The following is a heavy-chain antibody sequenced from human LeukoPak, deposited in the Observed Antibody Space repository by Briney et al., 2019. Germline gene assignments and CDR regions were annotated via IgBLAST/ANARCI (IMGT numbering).Heavy chain of an antibody. CDR2: ISSNGGST. V-gene: IGHV3-64*01. CDR3: ARGMGIDY. D-gene: IGHD1-26*01. CDR1: GFTFSSYA. J-gene: IGHJ4*02. Sequence: GGSLRLSCAASGFTFSSYAMHWVRQAPGKGLEYVSAISSNGGSTYYANSVKGRFTISRDNSKNTLYLQMGSLRAEDMAVYYCARGMGIDYWGQGTLVTVSS.